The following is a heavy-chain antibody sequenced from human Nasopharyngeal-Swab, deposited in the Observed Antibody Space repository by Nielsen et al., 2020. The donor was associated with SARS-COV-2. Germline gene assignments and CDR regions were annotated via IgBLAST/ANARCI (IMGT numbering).Heavy chain of an antibody. V-gene: IGHV4-59*01. D-gene: IGHD1-26*01. CDR1: GGSISGYY. J-gene: IGHJ4*02. CDR2: VTHSGST. CDR3: ARGRNSVGGYFDF. Sequence: SETLSLTCSVSGGSISGYYWSWIRQPPGKGFEWIGFVTHSGSTKTNPSLSSRVTVSETTSKGKFFLTLTSVTAADTAVYYCARGRNSVGGYFDFWGQGMLVVVSA.